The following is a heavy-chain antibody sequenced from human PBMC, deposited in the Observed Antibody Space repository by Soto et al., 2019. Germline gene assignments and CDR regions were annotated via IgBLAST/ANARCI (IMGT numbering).Heavy chain of an antibody. CDR3: ARDRSNSPDLFDS. J-gene: IGHJ4*02. CDR2: IYYSGST. CDR1: GGSISSGGYY. V-gene: IGHV4-30-4*08. D-gene: IGHD4-4*01. Sequence: QVQLQESGPGLVKPSQTLSLTCTVSGGSISSGGYYWSWIRQHPGKGLEWIGYIYYSGSTYYNPSLKSRVTISVDTSKNQFSLRLTSVSAADAAVYYCARDRSNSPDLFDSWGQGTLVAVSS.